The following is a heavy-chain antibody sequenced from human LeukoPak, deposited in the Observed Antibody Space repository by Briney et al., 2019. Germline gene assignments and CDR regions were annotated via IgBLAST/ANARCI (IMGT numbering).Heavy chain of an antibody. J-gene: IGHJ4*02. V-gene: IGHV4-39*01. CDR2: IYYSGST. CDR3: AIQYSSSWYRDLFDY. Sequence: PSETLSLTCTVSGGSISSSSYYWGWIRQPPGKGLEWIGSIYYSGSTYYNPSLKSRVTISVDTSKNQFSLKLSSVTAADTAVYYCAIQYSSSWYRDLFDYWGQGTLVTVSS. CDR1: GGSISSSSYY. D-gene: IGHD6-13*01.